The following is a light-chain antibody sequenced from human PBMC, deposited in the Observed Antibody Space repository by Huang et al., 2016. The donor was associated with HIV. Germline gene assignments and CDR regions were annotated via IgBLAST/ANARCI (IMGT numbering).Light chain of an antibody. J-gene: IGKJ2*01. Sequence: DRVMTQSPGTLSLPPGERANLSCRASQSINTNLAWYQQKPGQAPRLLIYDASTRAIDVPARCSDSGTEIQFTLTISSLQSEDFAVYYCQQYNNWPRTFGQGTKLEIK. CDR3: QQYNNWPRT. CDR2: DAS. CDR1: QSINTN. V-gene: IGKV3-15*01.